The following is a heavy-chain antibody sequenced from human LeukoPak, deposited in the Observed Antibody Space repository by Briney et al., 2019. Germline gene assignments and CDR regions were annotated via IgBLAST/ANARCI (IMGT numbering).Heavy chain of an antibody. D-gene: IGHD1-26*01. CDR2: FDPEDGET. CDR3: ARDNSVGDVAWWFDP. Sequence: ASVKVSCKVSGYTLTELSMHWVRQAPGKGLEWMGGFDPEDGETIYAQKFQGRVTMTRDMSTTTDYMELSSLRSEDTAFYYCARDNSVGDVAWWFDPWGQGTLVTVSS. J-gene: IGHJ5*02. V-gene: IGHV1-24*01. CDR1: GYTLTELS.